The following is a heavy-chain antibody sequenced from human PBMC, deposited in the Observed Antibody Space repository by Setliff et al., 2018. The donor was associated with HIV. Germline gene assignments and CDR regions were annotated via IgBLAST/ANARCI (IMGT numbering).Heavy chain of an antibody. CDR2: INSDGSST. J-gene: IGHJ6*03. V-gene: IGHV3-74*01. CDR3: ARDGYSSSWYVDSYYMDV. Sequence: PGGSLRLSCVASGFTLSRYWMHWVRQAPGKGLVWVSRINSDGSSTGYADSVEGRFTISRDNAKNTLYLQMNSLRAEDTAVYYCARDGYSSSWYVDSYYMDVWGKGNTVTVSS. CDR1: GFTLSRYW. D-gene: IGHD6-13*01.